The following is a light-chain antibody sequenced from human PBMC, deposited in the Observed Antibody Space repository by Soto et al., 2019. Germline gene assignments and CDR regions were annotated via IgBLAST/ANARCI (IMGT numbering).Light chain of an antibody. CDR2: EDN. V-gene: IGLV6-57*04. J-gene: IGLJ2*01. CDR1: SGGIATNY. Sequence: NFMLTQPHSVSESPGKTVTISCTRSSGGIATNYVQWYQQRPGSAPTTVIYEDNQRPSGVPDRFSGSIDGSSNSASLTISGLKTEDEADYYGQSSDTPVIFGGGTKLTVL. CDR3: QSSDTPVI.